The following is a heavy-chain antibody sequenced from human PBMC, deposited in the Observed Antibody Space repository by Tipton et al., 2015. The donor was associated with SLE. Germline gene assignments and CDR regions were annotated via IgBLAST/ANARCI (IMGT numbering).Heavy chain of an antibody. Sequence: LRLSCAVSGGSISSGGYSWSWIRQPPGKGLEWIGYIYHSGSTYYNPSLKSRVTMSVDRSKNQFSLKLSSVTAADTAVYYCARDTDYGGNSFDYWGQGTLVTVSS. D-gene: IGHD4-23*01. V-gene: IGHV4-30-2*01. J-gene: IGHJ4*02. CDR1: GGSISSGGYS. CDR2: IYHSGST. CDR3: ARDTDYGGNSFDY.